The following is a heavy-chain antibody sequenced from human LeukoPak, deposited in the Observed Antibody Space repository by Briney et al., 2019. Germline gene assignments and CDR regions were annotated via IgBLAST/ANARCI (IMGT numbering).Heavy chain of an antibody. CDR2: ISWNSGSI. D-gene: IGHD3-10*01. CDR1: GFTFDDYA. J-gene: IGHJ4*02. Sequence: PGRSLRLSCAASGFTFDDYAMHWVRQAPGKGLDWVSGISWNSGSIGYADSVKDRFTISRDNAKNSLYLQMNSLRAEDTALYYCAKDIGAYYYGSGSSGFFDYWGQGTLVTVSS. V-gene: IGHV3-9*01. CDR3: AKDIGAYYYGSGSSGFFDY.